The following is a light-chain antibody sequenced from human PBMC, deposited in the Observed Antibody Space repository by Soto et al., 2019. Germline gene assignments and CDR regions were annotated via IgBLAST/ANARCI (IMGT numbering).Light chain of an antibody. V-gene: IGLV3-9*01. CDR3: HVWDSSTVV. CDR1: NIGSKH. Sequence: SYELTQPLSVSVAPGQTARITCGGDNIGSKHVYWFQQKPGHAPVMVIYRDTNRPSGIPERFSGSNSGNTATLTVSRAQVGDEADYYCHVWDSSTVVFGGGTKVTVL. CDR2: RDT. J-gene: IGLJ2*01.